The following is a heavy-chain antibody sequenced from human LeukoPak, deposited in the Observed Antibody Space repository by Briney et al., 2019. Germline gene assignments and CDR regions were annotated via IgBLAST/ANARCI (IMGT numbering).Heavy chain of an antibody. D-gene: IGHD6-19*01. J-gene: IGHJ6*02. V-gene: IGHV4-59*01. Sequence: NPSETLSLTCTVSGGTISSYYWSWIRQPPGKGLEWIGYIYCSGSANYNPSLKSRVTISVDTSKNQFSLKLSSVTAADTAVYYCARERIAVAATKSSYYYYGMDVWGQGTTVTVSS. CDR3: ARERIAVAATKSSYYYYGMDV. CDR1: GGTISSYY. CDR2: IYCSGSA.